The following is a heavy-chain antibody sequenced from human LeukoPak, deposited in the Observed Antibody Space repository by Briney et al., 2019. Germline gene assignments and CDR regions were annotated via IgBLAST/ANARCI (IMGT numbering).Heavy chain of an antibody. CDR3: AKERGPFDAFDI. CDR2: IYTSGST. Sequence: SETLSLTCTVSGGSISSGSYYWSWIRQPAGKGLEWIGRIYTSGSTNYNPSLKSRVTISVDTSKNQFSLKLSSVTAADTAVYYCAKERGPFDAFDIWGQGTMVTVSS. J-gene: IGHJ3*02. V-gene: IGHV4-61*02. CDR1: GGSISSGSYY.